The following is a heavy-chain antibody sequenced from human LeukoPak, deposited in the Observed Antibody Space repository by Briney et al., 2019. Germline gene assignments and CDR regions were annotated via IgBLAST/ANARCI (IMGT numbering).Heavy chain of an antibody. CDR3: ASRTVGDYPYFDH. V-gene: IGHV3-7*01. D-gene: IGHD4-17*01. CDR1: GFTLTTYW. J-gene: IGHJ4*02. CDR2: IRQDGSEK. Sequence: GGSLRLSCAATGFTLTTYWMTWVRQAPGKGLEWVANIRQDGSEKSYVDSVKGRFIISRDTAKNSLYLQMNTLRVEDTAVYYCASRTVGDYPYFDHWGQGTLVIVSS.